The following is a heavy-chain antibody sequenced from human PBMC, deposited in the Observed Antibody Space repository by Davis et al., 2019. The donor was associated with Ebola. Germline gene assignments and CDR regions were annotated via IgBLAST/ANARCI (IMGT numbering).Heavy chain of an antibody. Sequence: GGSLRLSCTTSGFTFGDYAMSWVRQAPGKGLEWVANINDAGTEKHYVDSVKGRFTISRDNAKNSLYLQMNSLRGEDTAVYYCARDPLRRFDYWGQGTQVTVSS. V-gene: IGHV3-7*01. CDR1: GFTFGDYA. D-gene: IGHD4-17*01. J-gene: IGHJ4*02. CDR2: INDAGTEK. CDR3: ARDPLRRFDY.